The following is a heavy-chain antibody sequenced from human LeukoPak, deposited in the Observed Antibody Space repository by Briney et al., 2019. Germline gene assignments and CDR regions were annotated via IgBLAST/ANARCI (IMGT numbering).Heavy chain of an antibody. D-gene: IGHD3-22*01. CDR3: ARYDSSGLDAFDI. J-gene: IGHJ3*02. V-gene: IGHV4-59*01. CDR1: GGSISGYY. CDR2: IYYSGST. Sequence: PSETLSLTCTVSGGSISGYYWSWIRQPPGKGLEWIGYIYYSGSTNSNPSLKSRVTISVDTSKNQFSLKLSSVTAADTAVYYCARYDSSGLDAFDIWGQGTMVTVSS.